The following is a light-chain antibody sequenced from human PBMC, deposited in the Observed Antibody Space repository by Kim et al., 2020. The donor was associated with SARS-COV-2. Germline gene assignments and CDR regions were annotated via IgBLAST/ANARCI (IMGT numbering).Light chain of an antibody. CDR1: QSVSSN. V-gene: IGKV3-15*01. CDR2: GAS. Sequence: EIVMTQSPATLSVSPGERATLSCRASQSVSSNLAWYQQKPGQAPRLLIYGASTRATGIPARFSGSGSGTEFTLTISSLQSEDFEVYYCQQYNNWTPSNTFGQGTRLEIK. J-gene: IGKJ5*01. CDR3: QQYNNWTPSNT.